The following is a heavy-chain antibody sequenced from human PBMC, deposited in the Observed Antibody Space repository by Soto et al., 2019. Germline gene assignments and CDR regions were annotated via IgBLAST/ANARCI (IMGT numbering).Heavy chain of an antibody. CDR3: AKDNGYGGYDSNFDY. CDR2: ISYDGSNK. D-gene: IGHD5-12*01. J-gene: IGHJ4*02. CDR1: GFTFSSYG. V-gene: IGHV3-30*18. Sequence: QVQLVESGGGVVQPGRSLRLSCAASGFTFSSYGMHWVRQAPGKGLEWVAVISYDGSNKYYADSVKGRFTISRDNSKNALYLQMNSLRAEDTAVDYCAKDNGYGGYDSNFDYWGQGTLVTVSS.